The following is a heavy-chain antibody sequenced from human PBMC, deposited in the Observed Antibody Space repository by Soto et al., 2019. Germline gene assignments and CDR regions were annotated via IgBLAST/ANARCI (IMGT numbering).Heavy chain of an antibody. CDR2: IIPKLGSA. CDR1: GGGNLRDYR. CDR3: ARGCDVYTFGAVY. J-gene: IGHJ4*02. V-gene: IGHV1-69*01. Sequence: QVQLVQSGAEVKEPGSSVKVSCKASGGGNLRDYRTTWVRRAPGQGLEWMGGIIPKLGSANYAQNFQGRVTITADESTNNVSMELRSLRSDDTAVYDCARGCDVYTFGAVYWGQGTPVTVSS. D-gene: IGHD2-21*01.